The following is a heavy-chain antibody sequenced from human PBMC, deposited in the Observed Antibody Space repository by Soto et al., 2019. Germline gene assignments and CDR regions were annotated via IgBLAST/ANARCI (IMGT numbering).Heavy chain of an antibody. J-gene: IGHJ3*01. Sequence: GESLKISCNGSGYSFVSQWIGWVRQMPGKGLEWMGVIYPGDSHTKYSPSFQGQVTISADKFISTAYLQWSSLKASDTAIYYCASRKLTSDAFDFWGQGTMVTVSS. CDR3: ASRKLTSDAFDF. CDR1: GYSFVSQW. V-gene: IGHV5-51*01. CDR2: IYPGDSHT. D-gene: IGHD3-3*01.